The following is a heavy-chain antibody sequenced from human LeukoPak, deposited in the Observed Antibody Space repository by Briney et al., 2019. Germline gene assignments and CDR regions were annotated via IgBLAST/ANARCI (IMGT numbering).Heavy chain of an antibody. Sequence: PSETLSLTCTVSGGSISSSSYYWGWIRQPPGKGLEWIGSIYYSGSTYYNPSLKSRVTISVDTSKNQFSLKLSSATAADTAVYYCASSQRFLEWLLLEGAHNWFDPWGQGTLVTVSP. CDR2: IYYSGST. J-gene: IGHJ5*02. D-gene: IGHD3-3*01. CDR1: GGSISSSSYY. V-gene: IGHV4-39*07. CDR3: ASSQRFLEWLLLEGAHNWFDP.